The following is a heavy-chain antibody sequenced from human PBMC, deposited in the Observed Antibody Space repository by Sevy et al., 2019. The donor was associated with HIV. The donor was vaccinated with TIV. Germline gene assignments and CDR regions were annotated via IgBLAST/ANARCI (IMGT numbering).Heavy chain of an antibody. Sequence: GGSLRLSCAGSGFRFEDYGMSWVRQVPGKGLEWVSGITWNGGRVAYSDSVKGRFTVSRDNAKNSLYLQMNSLRVEDTALYHCARGRVERYTSADNSYYAMDVWGHGTTVTVSS. V-gene: IGHV3-20*01. CDR2: ITWNGGRV. D-gene: IGHD5-12*01. J-gene: IGHJ6*02. CDR3: ARGRVERYTSADNSYYAMDV. CDR1: GFRFEDYG.